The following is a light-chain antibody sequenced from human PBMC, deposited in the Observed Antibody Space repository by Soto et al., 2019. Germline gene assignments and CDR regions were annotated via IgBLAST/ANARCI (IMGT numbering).Light chain of an antibody. J-gene: IGLJ1*01. CDR2: EVS. CDR1: SRDVGAYIY. Sequence: QSVLTQPPSASLSPGQSVTISCTGTSRDVGAYIYVSWYQQHPGKAPKLMIYEVSKRPSGVPDRFSGSKSGNTASLTVSGLQAEDEADYYCSSYAGSNNYVFGTGTKVTVL. V-gene: IGLV2-8*01. CDR3: SSYAGSNNYV.